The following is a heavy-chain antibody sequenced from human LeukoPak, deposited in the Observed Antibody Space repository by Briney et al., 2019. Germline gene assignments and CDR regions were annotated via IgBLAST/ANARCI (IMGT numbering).Heavy chain of an antibody. V-gene: IGHV4-34*01. CDR3: ARSPIAVANFDY. Sequence: SETLSLTCAVYGGSFSGYYWSWIRQPPGKGLEWIGEINHSGSTNYNPSLKSRVTISVDTSKNQFSLKLSSVTAADTAAYYCARSPIAVANFDYWGQGTLVTVSS. CDR2: INHSGST. CDR1: GGSFSGYY. D-gene: IGHD6-19*01. J-gene: IGHJ4*02.